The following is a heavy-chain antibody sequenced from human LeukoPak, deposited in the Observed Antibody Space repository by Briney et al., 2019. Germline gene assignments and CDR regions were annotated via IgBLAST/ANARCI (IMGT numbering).Heavy chain of an antibody. V-gene: IGHV4-39*01. CDR3: ARHEYSGSYYGLSWFDP. CDR1: GGSISSSGYY. Sequence: SETLSLTCTVSGGSISSSGYYWGWIRQPPGKGLEWIASIYYSGSTYYNPSLKSRVTISVDTSKNQLSLNLSSLTAPDTAVYYCARHEYSGSYYGLSWFDPWGQGTLVTVSS. J-gene: IGHJ5*02. CDR2: IYYSGST. D-gene: IGHD1-26*01.